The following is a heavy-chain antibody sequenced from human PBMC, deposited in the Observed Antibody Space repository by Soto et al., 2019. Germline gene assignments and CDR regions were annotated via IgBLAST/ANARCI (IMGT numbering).Heavy chain of an antibody. V-gene: IGHV1-18*01. Sequence: GASVKFSCKASGYTFTSYGISWVRQAPGQGLEWMGWISAYNGNTNYAQKLQGRVTMTTDTSTSTAYMELRSLRSDDTAVYYCARVVVPAAKYYYYYMDVWGKGTTVTVSS. J-gene: IGHJ6*03. D-gene: IGHD2-2*01. CDR2: ISAYNGNT. CDR3: ARVVVPAAKYYYYYMDV. CDR1: GYTFTSYG.